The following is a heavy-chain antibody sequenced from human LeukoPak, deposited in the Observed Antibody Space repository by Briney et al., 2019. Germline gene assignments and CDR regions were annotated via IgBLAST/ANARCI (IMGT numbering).Heavy chain of an antibody. CDR1: GFTFDDYA. Sequence: GGSLRLSCAAAGFTFDDYAMHWVGQAPGKGLEGVASINWKSGRREYAESGKGRFTSSRDNANNSLHLQMNSLRDEDTALYYCAKDGQRRAVSVVTYFDVWGKVTTVTVSS. D-gene: IGHD6-19*01. V-gene: IGHV3-9*01. CDR3: AKDGQRRAVSVVTYFDV. J-gene: IGHJ6*03. CDR2: INWKSGRR.